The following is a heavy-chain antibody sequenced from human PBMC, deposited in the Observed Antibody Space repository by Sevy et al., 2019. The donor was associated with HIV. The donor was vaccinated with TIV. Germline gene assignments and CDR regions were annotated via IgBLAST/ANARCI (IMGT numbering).Heavy chain of an antibody. J-gene: IGHJ6*02. Sequence: GGSLRLSCAASGFTFDDYAMHWVRQAPGKGLEWVSGISWNSGSIGYADSVKGRFTISRDNAKNSLYLQMNSLRAEDTALYYCEKASIAARPTAASYYYYGMDVWGQGTTVTVSS. CDR1: GFTFDDYA. CDR2: ISWNSGSI. D-gene: IGHD6-6*01. CDR3: EKASIAARPTAASYYYYGMDV. V-gene: IGHV3-9*01.